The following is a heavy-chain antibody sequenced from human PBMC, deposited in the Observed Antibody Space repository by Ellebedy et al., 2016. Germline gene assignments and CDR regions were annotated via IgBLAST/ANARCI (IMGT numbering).Heavy chain of an antibody. V-gene: IGHV4-59*02. CDR3: ARDVSLYSSSPSFDF. J-gene: IGHJ4*02. CDR2: VFYGEST. Sequence: SETLSLXXTVSGGSVDTYYWTWIRQSPGKGLEWIGYVFYGESTKYNRSLRSRVTISLDTAKNQFSLRLTSVAAADTAVYFCARDVSLYSSSPSFDFWGQGMLVTVSS. D-gene: IGHD3-22*01. CDR1: GGSVDTYY.